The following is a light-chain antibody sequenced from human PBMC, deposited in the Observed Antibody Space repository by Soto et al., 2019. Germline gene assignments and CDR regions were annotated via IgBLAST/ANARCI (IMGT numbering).Light chain of an antibody. CDR2: EVS. V-gene: IGLV2-23*02. CDR1: SSDVGNYNF. CDR3: CSYAGSSTFEWV. Sequence: QSVLTQPASVSGSPGQSITISCTGTSSDVGNYNFVSWYQQHPGKAPKLMIYEVSKRPSGVSNRFSGSKSGNTASLTISGLQAEDEDDYYCCSYAGSSTFEWVFGGGTKLTVL. J-gene: IGLJ3*02.